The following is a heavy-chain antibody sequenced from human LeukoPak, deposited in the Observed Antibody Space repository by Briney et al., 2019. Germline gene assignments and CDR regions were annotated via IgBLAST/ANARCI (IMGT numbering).Heavy chain of an antibody. D-gene: IGHD3-22*01. J-gene: IGHJ4*02. CDR3: ARALSYDSSGYFPY. Sequence: PGGSLRLSCEASGFTFSSYWMHWVRQAPGKGLVWVSRIKGDGISTNYADSVKGRFTISRDNAKNSLYLQINSLRAGDTAVYYCARALSYDSSGYFPYWGQGTQVTVSS. CDR1: GFTFSSYW. V-gene: IGHV3-74*01. CDR2: IKGDGIST.